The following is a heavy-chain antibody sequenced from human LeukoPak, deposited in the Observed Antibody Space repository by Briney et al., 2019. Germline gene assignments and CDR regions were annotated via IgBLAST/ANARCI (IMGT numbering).Heavy chain of an antibody. Sequence: GGSLRLSCAASGFTFSDHGMHWVRQAPGKGLEWVAIIWYNGSKKYYAESVKGRFTISRDNSKNTLYLHMNSLRAEDTAVYYCARAVSGYRQFDYWGQGTLVTVSS. J-gene: IGHJ4*02. D-gene: IGHD5-12*01. CDR2: IWYNGSKK. CDR3: ARAVSGYRQFDY. V-gene: IGHV3-33*01. CDR1: GFTFSDHG.